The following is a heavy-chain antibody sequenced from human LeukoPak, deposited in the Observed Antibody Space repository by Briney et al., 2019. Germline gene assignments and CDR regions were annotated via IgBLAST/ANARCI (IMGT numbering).Heavy chain of an antibody. Sequence: PGGSLRLSCAASGFTVSSNYMSWVRQAPGKGLEWVSVIYSGGSTYYADSVKGRFTISRDNSKNTLYLQMNSLRAEDTAVYYCARDVGRYSSGWYGFKDYWGQGTLVTVSS. CDR3: ARDVGRYSSGWYGFKDY. J-gene: IGHJ4*02. CDR2: IYSGGST. CDR1: GFTVSSNY. V-gene: IGHV3-53*01. D-gene: IGHD6-19*01.